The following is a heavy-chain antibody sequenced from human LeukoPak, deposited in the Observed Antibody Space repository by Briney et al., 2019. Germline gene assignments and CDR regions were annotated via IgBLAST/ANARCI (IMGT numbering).Heavy chain of an antibody. J-gene: IGHJ4*02. Sequence: AGGSLRLSCAASGFSFSSYGMHWVRRAPGKGLEWVSFIQYDGSSKFYADSVKGRFTISRDNSKNTLYLQMNSLRAEDTAVYYCARELRFLEWLSPGYWGQGTLVTVSS. CDR2: IQYDGSSK. V-gene: IGHV3-30*02. D-gene: IGHD3-3*01. CDR3: ARELRFLEWLSPGY. CDR1: GFSFSSYG.